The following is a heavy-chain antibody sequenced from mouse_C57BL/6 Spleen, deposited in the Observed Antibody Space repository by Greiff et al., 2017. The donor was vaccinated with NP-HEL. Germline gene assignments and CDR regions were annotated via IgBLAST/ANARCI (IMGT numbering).Heavy chain of an antibody. Sequence: EVQLQQSGAELVRPGASVKLSCTASGFNIKDDYMHWVKQRPEQGLEWIGWIDPENGDTEYAPKFQGKATITADTSSNTAYLQLSSLTSEDTAVYSCTQGAQATLFDYWGQGTTLTVSS. V-gene: IGHV14-4*01. CDR1: GFNIKDDY. D-gene: IGHD3-2*02. CDR3: TQGAQATLFDY. CDR2: IDPENGDT. J-gene: IGHJ2*01.